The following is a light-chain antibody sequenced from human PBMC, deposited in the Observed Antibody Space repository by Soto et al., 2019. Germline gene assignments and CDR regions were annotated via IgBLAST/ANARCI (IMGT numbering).Light chain of an antibody. V-gene: IGKV3-11*01. CDR2: AAS. J-gene: IGKJ1*01. Sequence: EIVLTQSPATLSLSPGERASLSCRASQRISSYLAWYQQNPGQAPRLLLYAASNRATGIPARFSGSGSGTDFTLTSSSLEPYDFASYYCQQRSNWQTVGQGTKVEIK. CDR3: QQRSNWQT. CDR1: QRISSY.